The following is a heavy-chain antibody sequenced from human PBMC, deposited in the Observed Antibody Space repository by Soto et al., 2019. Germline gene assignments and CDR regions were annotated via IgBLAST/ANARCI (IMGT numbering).Heavy chain of an antibody. CDR3: ARLKAAFVYYYYYMDV. Sequence: SETLSLTCTVSGSSISSYYWSWIRQPPGKGLEWIGYIYYSGSTNYNPSLKSRVTISVDTSKNQFSLKLSSVTAADTAVYYCARLKAAFVYYYYYMDVWGKGTTVTVSS. D-gene: IGHD6-13*01. CDR1: GSSISSYY. J-gene: IGHJ6*03. CDR2: IYYSGST. V-gene: IGHV4-59*08.